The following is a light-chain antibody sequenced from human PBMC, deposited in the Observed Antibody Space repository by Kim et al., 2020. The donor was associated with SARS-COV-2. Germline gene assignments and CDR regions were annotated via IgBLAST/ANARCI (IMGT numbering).Light chain of an antibody. CDR2: RAS. J-gene: IGKJ1*01. Sequence: SPGEIAPPSCRASHSVSNSYIVRYQQKPGQASRLLIDRASRRTTGIPDRFSGSGSGTDFTHTISRLEPEDFAVYYWQQHGDSPWTYGQGNKVENK. V-gene: IGKV3-20*01. CDR1: HSVSNSY. CDR3: QQHGDSPWT.